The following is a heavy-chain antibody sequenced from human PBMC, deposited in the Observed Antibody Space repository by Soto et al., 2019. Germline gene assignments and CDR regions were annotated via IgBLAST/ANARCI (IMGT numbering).Heavy chain of an antibody. CDR2: IIPIFGTA. CDR1: GGTFSSYA. D-gene: IGHD4-4*01. J-gene: IGHJ5*02. Sequence: QVQLGQSGAEVKKPGSSVKVSCKASGGTFSSYAISWVRQAPGQGLEWMGGIIPIFGTANYPQKVQGRVTMTADKSTSAAYRELSSRRSEDTAGDYGARRPVTTHTWCDPWGQGTLVTASS. V-gene: IGHV1-69*06. CDR3: ARRPVTTHTWCDP.